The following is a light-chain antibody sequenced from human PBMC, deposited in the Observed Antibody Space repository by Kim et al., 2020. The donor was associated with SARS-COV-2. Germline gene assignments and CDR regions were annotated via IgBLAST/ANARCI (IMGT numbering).Light chain of an antibody. J-gene: IGKJ1*01. CDR2: AAS. V-gene: IGKV1-39*01. Sequence: DIQMTQSPSSLSASVGDRVTVTCRASQTISNYLNWYQHKPPKAPKLLIYAASNLQSGVPLRFSGSGSGTDFTLTISSLQPEDFATYYCQQSYTAPLFGQGTKVDIK. CDR3: QQSYTAPL. CDR1: QTISNY.